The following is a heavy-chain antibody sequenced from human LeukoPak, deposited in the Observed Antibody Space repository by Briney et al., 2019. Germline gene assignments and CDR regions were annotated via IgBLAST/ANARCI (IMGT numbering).Heavy chain of an antibody. D-gene: IGHD4-17*01. CDR1: GFTFSSYS. V-gene: IGHV3-48*01. CDR2: ISSSSTTI. J-gene: IGHJ4*02. Sequence: GGSLRLSCAASGFTFSSYSMMWVRQAPGKGLEWVSYISSSSTTIHYADSVKGRFTISRDNAKSSLYLQMNSLRAEDTAVYYCARDYYGDYSFDYWGQGTLVTVSS. CDR3: ARDYYGDYSFDY.